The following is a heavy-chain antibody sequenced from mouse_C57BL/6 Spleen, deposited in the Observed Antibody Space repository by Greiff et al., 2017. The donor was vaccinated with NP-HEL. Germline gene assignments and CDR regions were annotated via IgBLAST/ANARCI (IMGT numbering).Heavy chain of an antibody. CDR1: GFTFSSYG. CDR3: ARDSLSYYFDY. D-gene: IGHD6-5*01. J-gene: IGHJ2*01. Sequence: EVHLVESGGDLVKPGGSLKLSCAASGFTFSSYGMSWVRQTPDKRLEWVATISSGGSYTYYPDSVKGRFTISRDNAKNTLYLQMSSLKSEDTAMYYCARDSLSYYFDYWGQGTTLTVSS. V-gene: IGHV5-6*01. CDR2: ISSGGSYT.